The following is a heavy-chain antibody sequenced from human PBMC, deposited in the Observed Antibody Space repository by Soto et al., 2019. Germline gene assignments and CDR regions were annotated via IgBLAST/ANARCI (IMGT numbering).Heavy chain of an antibody. CDR3: AGSPSSIHFDY. V-gene: IGHV4-31*03. D-gene: IGHD1-26*01. Sequence: LSLTCTVSGGSISSGGYYYSWIRQHPGKGLEWIGYIYYSGSTYYNPSLKSRFTISVDTSKNQFSLRLSSVTAADTAVYYCAGSPSSIHFDYWGQGTLVTVSS. CDR2: IYYSGST. J-gene: IGHJ4*02. CDR1: GGSISSGGYY.